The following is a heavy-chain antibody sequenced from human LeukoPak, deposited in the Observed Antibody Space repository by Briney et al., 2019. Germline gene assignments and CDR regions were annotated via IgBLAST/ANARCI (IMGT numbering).Heavy chain of an antibody. CDR1: GYFISSGYY. V-gene: IGHV4-38-2*02. Sequence: SETLSLTCTVSGYFISSGYYWGWIRQPPGKGLQWIGSIHHSGSTYYNPSLKSRVTISVDTSKNQFSLKLSSVTAADTAVYYCARPHLYYYGSGTNYYFDYWGQGTLVTVSS. CDR3: ARPHLYYYGSGTNYYFDY. CDR2: IHHSGST. D-gene: IGHD3-10*01. J-gene: IGHJ4*02.